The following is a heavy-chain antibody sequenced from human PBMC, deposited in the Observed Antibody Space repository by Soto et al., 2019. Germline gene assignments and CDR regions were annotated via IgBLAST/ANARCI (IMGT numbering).Heavy chain of an antibody. V-gene: IGHV3-23*01. CDR1: GFTFSSYA. D-gene: IGHD5-18*01. J-gene: IGHJ4*02. CDR3: AKEGTLNTAMVTYYFDY. CDR2: ISGSGGST. Sequence: GGSLRLSCAASGFTFSSYAMSWVRQAPGKGLEWVSAISGSGGSTYYADSVKGRFTISRDNSKNTLYLQMNSLRAEDTAVYYCAKEGTLNTAMVTYYFDYWGQGTLVTVSS.